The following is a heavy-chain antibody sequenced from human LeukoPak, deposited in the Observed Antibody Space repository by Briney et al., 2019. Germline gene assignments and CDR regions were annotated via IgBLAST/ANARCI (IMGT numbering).Heavy chain of an antibody. V-gene: IGHV3-21*01. D-gene: IGHD3-10*01. CDR1: GFTFSSYS. CDR3: ARDSRYYGSGGYLDYYYYGMDV. J-gene: IGHJ6*02. Sequence: AGGSLRLSCAASGFTFSSYSMNWVRQAPGKGLEWVSSISSSSSYIYYADSVKGRFTISRDNAKNSLYLQMNSLRAEDTAVYYCARDSRYYGSGGYLDYYYYGMDVWGQGTTVTVSS. CDR2: ISSSSSYI.